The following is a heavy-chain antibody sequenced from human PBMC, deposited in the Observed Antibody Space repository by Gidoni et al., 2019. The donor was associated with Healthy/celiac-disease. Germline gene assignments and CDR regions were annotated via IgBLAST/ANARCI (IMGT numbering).Heavy chain of an antibody. CDR1: GFTFSSYA. J-gene: IGHJ4*02. V-gene: IGHV3-23*01. CDR2: ISGSGGRT. Sequence: EVPLLESGGGLVQPGGSLRLSCAASGFTFSSYAMSWVRPAPGKGLEWVSAISGSGGRTYYADSVKGRFTISRDNSKNTLYLQMNSLRAEDTAVYYCAKGNYYDSSGYYYSNYFDYWGQGTLVTVSS. D-gene: IGHD3-22*01. CDR3: AKGNYYDSSGYYYSNYFDY.